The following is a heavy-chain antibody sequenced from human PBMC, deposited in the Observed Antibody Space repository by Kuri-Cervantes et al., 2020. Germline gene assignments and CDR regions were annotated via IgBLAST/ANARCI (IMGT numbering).Heavy chain of an antibody. CDR3: ARGGKYDFWSGYQRYFYYGMDV. CDR1: GGSVSSGSYY. J-gene: IGHJ6*02. D-gene: IGHD3-3*01. V-gene: IGHV4-61*01. Sequence: SETLSLTCTVSGGSVSSGSYYWSWIRQPPGKGLEWIGYIYYSGSTNYNPSLKSRVTISVDTSKNQFSLKLSSVTAADTAVYYCARGGKYDFWSGYQRYFYYGMDVWGQGTTVTVSS. CDR2: IYYSGST.